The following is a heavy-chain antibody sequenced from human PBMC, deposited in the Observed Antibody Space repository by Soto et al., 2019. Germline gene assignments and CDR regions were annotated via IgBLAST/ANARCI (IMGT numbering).Heavy chain of an antibody. J-gene: IGHJ6*02. CDR2: INPDSGVT. D-gene: IGHD4-17*01. CDR3: ARGPTTVTLGYYYGMDV. CDR1: GYTFTGYY. V-gene: IGHV1-2*02. Sequence: ASVKVSCKASGYTFTGYYLHWVRQAPGQGLEWMGWINPDSGVTNYAQNSQGGVTMTRDTSISTAYMDLSSLRSDDTAVYFCARGPTTVTLGYYYGMDVWGQGTTVTVSS.